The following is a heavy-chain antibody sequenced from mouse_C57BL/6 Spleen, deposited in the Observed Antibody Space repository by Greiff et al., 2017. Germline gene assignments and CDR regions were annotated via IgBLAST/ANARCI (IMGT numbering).Heavy chain of an antibody. J-gene: IGHJ4*01. Sequence: KLVESVGGLVQPGGSLSLSCAASGFTFTAYYISWFRPPPGKALECLGFIRNKANGYTTEYSASVKGRFTISRDNSQSILYLQMNALRAEDSATYYCARYTRSLYAMDYWGQGTSVTVSS. V-gene: IGHV7-3*01. CDR3: ARYTRSLYAMDY. CDR2: IRNKANGYTT. CDR1: GFTFTAYY.